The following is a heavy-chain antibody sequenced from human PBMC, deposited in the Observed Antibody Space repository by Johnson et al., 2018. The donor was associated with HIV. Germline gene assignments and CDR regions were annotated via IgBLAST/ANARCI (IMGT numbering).Heavy chain of an antibody. D-gene: IGHD3-16*01. CDR3: ARDGGRGDFDI. Sequence: VQLVESGGGLVKPGGSLRLSCTASGFTFSDYYMTWIRQAPGKGLDWVSYISSSGGTKYYADSVKGRFTISRDNAKKSLYRQMNSRRVDDTAVYYCARDGGRGDFDIWGHGTRFSVSS. CDR1: GFTFSDYY. V-gene: IGHV3-11*04. CDR2: ISSSGGTK. J-gene: IGHJ3*02.